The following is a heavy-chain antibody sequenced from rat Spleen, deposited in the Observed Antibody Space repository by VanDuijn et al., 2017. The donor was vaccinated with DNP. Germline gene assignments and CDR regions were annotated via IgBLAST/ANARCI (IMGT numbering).Heavy chain of an antibody. J-gene: IGHJ4*01. CDR1: GYSITSNY. D-gene: IGHD4-2*01. CDR2: ITYSSDT. Sequence: EVQLQESGPGLVKPSQSLSLTCSVTGYSITSNYWGWIRKFPGNKMEWIGHITYSSDTDYNPSLKGRISIARDTSKNQFFLQLNSVSTEDTDTYYCARNGTGALDAWGQGTSVTVSS. CDR3: ARNGTGALDA. V-gene: IGHV3-1*01.